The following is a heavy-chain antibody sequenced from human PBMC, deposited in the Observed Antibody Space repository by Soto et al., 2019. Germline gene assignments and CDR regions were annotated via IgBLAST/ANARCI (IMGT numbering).Heavy chain of an antibody. V-gene: IGHV4-31*03. Sequence: PSERLSLTCTLAPRCISVGCYHWKWIPHHPGKALARIGYIYYTGSTYYNPCLKRRVPISVDTSKNRFSLKRSSVTAWDTAVYYCASAFTSFAVVSSFDAFDIWYQGTRVSVTS. CDR2: IYYTGST. D-gene: IGHD3-3*01. CDR1: PRCISVGCYH. CDR3: ASAFTSFAVVSSFDAFDI. J-gene: IGHJ3*02.